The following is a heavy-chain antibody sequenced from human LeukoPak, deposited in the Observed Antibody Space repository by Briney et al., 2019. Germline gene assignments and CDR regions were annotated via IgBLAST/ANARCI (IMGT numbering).Heavy chain of an antibody. J-gene: IGHJ4*02. CDR1: GGSFIGYS. Sequence: SETLSLTCAVSGGSFIGYSWSWVRQTPGKGLEWIGEIHHSGTTNYNPSLKSRVTISVDTSKNQFSLKLSSVTAADTAVYYCARGGWGGSGYDGGNDYWGQGTLVTVSS. CDR2: IHHSGTT. CDR3: ARGGWGGSGYDGGNDY. V-gene: IGHV4-34*01. D-gene: IGHD5-12*01.